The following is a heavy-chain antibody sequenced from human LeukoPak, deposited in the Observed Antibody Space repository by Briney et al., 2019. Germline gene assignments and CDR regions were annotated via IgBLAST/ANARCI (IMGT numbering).Heavy chain of an antibody. J-gene: IGHJ4*02. CDR3: ARSIAVTDFDY. Sequence: ASVKVSCKASGYTFFNYAIHWVRQAPGQGLEWMGIINPSGGSTSYAQKFQGRVTMTRDTSTSTVYMELSSLKASDTAMCYCARSIAVTDFDYWGQGTLVTVSS. CDR2: INPSGGST. CDR1: GYTFFNYA. V-gene: IGHV1-46*01. D-gene: IGHD6-19*01.